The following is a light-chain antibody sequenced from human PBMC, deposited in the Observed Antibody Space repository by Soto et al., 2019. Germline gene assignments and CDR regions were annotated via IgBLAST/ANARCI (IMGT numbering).Light chain of an antibody. V-gene: IGKV3-20*01. Sequence: EIVLTQSPGTLSLSPGERATLSCRASQSVSSSYLAWYQQKPGQAPRLLIYGASSRATGIPDRFSGSGSGTDFKLTISRLEAEDFAVYYCEQYGSLPWTFGQGMKVEIK. CDR2: GAS. CDR1: QSVSSSY. J-gene: IGKJ1*01. CDR3: EQYGSLPWT.